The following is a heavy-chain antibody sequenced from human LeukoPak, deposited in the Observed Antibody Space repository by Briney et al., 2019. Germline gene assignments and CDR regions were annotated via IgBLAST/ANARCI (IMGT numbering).Heavy chain of an antibody. CDR2: IDTNTGAT. CDR3: ASEAFCAGGSCNVQRVAS. V-gene: IGHV1-2*02. CDR1: GYTFTAYY. J-gene: IGHJ4*02. Sequence: VASVKVSCKASGYTFTAYYIHWVRQAPGQGLEWMGWIDTNTGATKYAQKFQGRVTITRDTSTGTAYMELGSLISGDTALYYCASEAFCAGGSCNVQRVASWGPGTLVTVSS. D-gene: IGHD2-8*02.